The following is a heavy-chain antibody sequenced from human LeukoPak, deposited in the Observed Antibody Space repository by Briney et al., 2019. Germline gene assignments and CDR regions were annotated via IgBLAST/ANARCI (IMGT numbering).Heavy chain of an antibody. CDR2: ISGSGGST. CDR3: AKRITTVKGLDY. V-gene: IGHV3-23*01. Sequence: GASLRLSCAASGFSFSSYAMSWVRQAPGKGLEWVSAISGSGGSTYYADSVKGRFTISRDNSKNTLYLQMNSLRAEDTAVYYCAKRITTVKGLDYWGQGTLVTVSS. D-gene: IGHD4-17*01. J-gene: IGHJ4*02. CDR1: GFSFSSYA.